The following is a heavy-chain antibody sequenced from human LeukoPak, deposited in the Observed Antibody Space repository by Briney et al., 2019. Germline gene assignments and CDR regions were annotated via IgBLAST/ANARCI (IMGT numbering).Heavy chain of an antibody. CDR2: INHSGST. J-gene: IGHJ6*02. CDR3: ARSPPTRSYYYGMDV. V-gene: IGHV4-34*01. CDR1: GGSFSGYY. Sequence: PSETLSLTCAVYGGSFSGYYWSWIRQPPGKGLEWIGEINHSGSTNYNPSLKSRVTISVDTSKNQLSLKLSSVTAADTAVYYCARSPPTRSYYYGMDVWGQGTTVTVSS. D-gene: IGHD1-1*01.